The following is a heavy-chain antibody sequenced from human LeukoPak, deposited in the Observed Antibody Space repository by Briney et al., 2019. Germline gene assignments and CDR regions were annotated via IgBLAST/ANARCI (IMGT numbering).Heavy chain of an antibody. J-gene: IGHJ6*02. CDR3: AKDRSSSSYYGMDV. V-gene: IGHV3-23*01. CDR2: ISGGGGNT. Sequence: GGSLRLSCAASGFTFSSYAITWVRQAPGGGLEWVSSISGGGGNTYYADSVRGRFTCSRDNSKNTVSLQMNSLRAEDTAVYCCAKDRSSSSYYGMDVWGQGTTVTVSS. CDR1: GFTFSSYA. D-gene: IGHD2-2*01.